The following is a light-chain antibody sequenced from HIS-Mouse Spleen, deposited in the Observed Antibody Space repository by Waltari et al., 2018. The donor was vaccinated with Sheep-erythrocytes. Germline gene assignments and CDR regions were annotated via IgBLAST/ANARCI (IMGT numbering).Light chain of an antibody. CDR3: YSTDSSGNHWV. CDR1: ALPKKY. CDR2: EDS. J-gene: IGLJ3*02. Sequence: SYELTQPPSVSVSPGQTARNTCSGDALPKKYAYWYQKKSGQAPVLVIYEDSKRPSGIPERFSGSTSGTMATLTISGAQVEDEADYYCYSTDSSGNHWVFGGGTKLTVL. V-gene: IGLV3-10*01.